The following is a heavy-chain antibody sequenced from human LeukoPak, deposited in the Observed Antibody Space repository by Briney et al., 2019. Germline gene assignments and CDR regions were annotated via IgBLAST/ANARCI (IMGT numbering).Heavy chain of an antibody. CDR1: GFTFSSYA. D-gene: IGHD5-12*01. CDR3: AKGISITPDNWFDP. J-gene: IGHJ5*02. V-gene: IGHV3-30-3*01. Sequence: HPGGSLRLSCAASGFTFSSYAMHWVRQAPGKGLEWVAVISYDGSNKYYADSVKGRFTISRDNSKNTLYLQMNSLRAEDTAVYYCAKGISITPDNWFDPWGQGTLVTVSS. CDR2: ISYDGSNK.